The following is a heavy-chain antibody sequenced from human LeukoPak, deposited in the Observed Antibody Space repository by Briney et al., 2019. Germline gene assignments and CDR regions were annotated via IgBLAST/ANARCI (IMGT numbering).Heavy chain of an antibody. CDR3: ARFGESAAGTLPVDY. D-gene: IGHD6-13*01. CDR1: GGSISSSNW. Sequence: PSGTLSLTCAVSGGSISSSNWWSWVRQPPGKGLEWIGEIYHSGSTNYNPSLKSLVTISVDRSKNQFSLNLRSVTAADTAVYYCARFGESAAGTLPVDYWGQGTLVTVSS. V-gene: IGHV4-4*02. CDR2: IYHSGST. J-gene: IGHJ4*02.